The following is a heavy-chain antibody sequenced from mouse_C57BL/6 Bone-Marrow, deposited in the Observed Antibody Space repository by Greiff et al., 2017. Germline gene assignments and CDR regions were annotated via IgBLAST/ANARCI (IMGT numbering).Heavy chain of an antibody. CDR2: ILPGSGST. CDR1: GYTFLGYW. D-gene: IGHD1-1*01. CDR3: ASYTTAN. J-gene: IGHJ2*01. V-gene: IGHV1-9*01. Sequence: QVQLQQFGAELMRPGAPVKFSCKATGYTFLGYWIEWVKQRPGHGLEWIGEILPGSGSTNYNEKFKGKATFTADTSSNTAYMQHSSLTAEDSAVYYWASYTTANWGQGTTLTVSA.